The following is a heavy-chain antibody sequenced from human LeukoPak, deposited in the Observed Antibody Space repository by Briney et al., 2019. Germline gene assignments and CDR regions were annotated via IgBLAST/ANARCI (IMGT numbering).Heavy chain of an antibody. CDR3: ARHGDYGDYFDY. D-gene: IGHD4-17*01. J-gene: IGHJ4*02. CDR1: GGSLSCYY. Sequence: SETLSLTCTVSGGSLSCYYWSWIRQPPGKGLDGIGYIYYSGCTSYNPSLKSRVTISVDTSKNQFSLNLGSVTAADTAVYYCARHGDYGDYFDYWGQGTLVTVSS. V-gene: IGHV4-59*08. CDR2: IYYSGCT.